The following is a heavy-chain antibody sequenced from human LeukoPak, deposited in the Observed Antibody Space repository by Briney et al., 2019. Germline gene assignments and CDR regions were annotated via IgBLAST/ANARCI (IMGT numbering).Heavy chain of an antibody. CDR2: ISSSSSYT. D-gene: IGHD3-22*01. CDR1: RFTFSDYY. Sequence: GGSLRLSCAASRFTFSDYYMSWIRQAPGKGLEWVSYISSSSSYTNYADSVKGRFTISRDNAKNSLYLQMNSLRAEDTAVYYCAREARRSSGYYLPLDYWGQGTLVTVSS. V-gene: IGHV3-11*05. CDR3: AREARRSSGYYLPLDY. J-gene: IGHJ4*02.